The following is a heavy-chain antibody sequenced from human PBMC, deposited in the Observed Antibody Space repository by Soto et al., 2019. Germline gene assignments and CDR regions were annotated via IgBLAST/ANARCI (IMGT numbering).Heavy chain of an antibody. CDR2: IHSTRGS. Sequence: PSETLSLTCTVSGDSLDTSYWNWIRQPAGERLEWIGRIHSTRGSHYNPSLKSRVTVSKDTSKNQFSLKVASVTAADTAIYYCGRVMIGTSRHTDSDYWGQGTQVTVSS. V-gene: IGHV4-4*07. CDR3: GRVMIGTSRHTDSDY. J-gene: IGHJ4*02. D-gene: IGHD2-2*01. CDR1: GDSLDTSY.